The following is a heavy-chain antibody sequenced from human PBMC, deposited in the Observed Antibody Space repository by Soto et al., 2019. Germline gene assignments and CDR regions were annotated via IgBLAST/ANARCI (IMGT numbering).Heavy chain of an antibody. CDR2: IYHSGST. J-gene: IGHJ2*01. D-gene: IGHD4-17*01. CDR1: GGSISSGGYS. Sequence: QLQLQESGSGLVKPSQTLSLTCAVSGGSISSGGYSWSWIRQPPGKGLEWIGYIYHSGSTYYNPSLKSRVTISVDRSKYHFSLKLSSVTVADTAVYYCARVSSQVFYGEYPAYFDLWGRGTLVTVSS. V-gene: IGHV4-30-2*01. CDR3: ARVSSQVFYGEYPAYFDL.